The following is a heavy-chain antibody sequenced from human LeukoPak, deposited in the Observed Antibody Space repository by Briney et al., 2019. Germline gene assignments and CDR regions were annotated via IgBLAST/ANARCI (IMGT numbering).Heavy chain of an antibody. J-gene: IGHJ4*02. CDR2: ISKSGSHQ. V-gene: IGHV3-30*18. CDR1: GFTSSSYG. Sequence: GGSLRLSCAVSGFTSSSYGMHWVRQAPGKGLEWVAVISKSGSHQSHADSVKGRFTISRDNSKNTLFLQMNSLRIEDTAVYYCAKEIHAFGGFDYWGQGTLVSVSS. D-gene: IGHD3-10*01. CDR3: AKEIHAFGGFDY.